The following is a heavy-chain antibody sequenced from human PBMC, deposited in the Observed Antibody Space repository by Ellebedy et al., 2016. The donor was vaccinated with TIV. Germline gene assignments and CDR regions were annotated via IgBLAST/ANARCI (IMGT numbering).Heavy chain of an antibody. J-gene: IGHJ4*02. V-gene: IGHV4-34*01. CDR2: INHSGST. CDR3: ARGRRVSGIQLRGQYLGFDY. CDR1: GGSFSGYY. D-gene: IGHD5-18*01. Sequence: SETLSLXXAVYGGSFSGYYWSWIRQPPGKGLEWIGEINHSGSTNYNPSLKSRVTISVDTSKNQFSLKLSSVTAADTAVYYCARGRRVSGIQLRGQYLGFDYWGQGTLVTVSS.